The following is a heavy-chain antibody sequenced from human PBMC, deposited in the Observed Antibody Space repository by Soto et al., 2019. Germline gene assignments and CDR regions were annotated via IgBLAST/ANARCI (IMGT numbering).Heavy chain of an antibody. D-gene: IGHD6-13*01. CDR1: GGSISSYY. CDR2: IYYSGST. CDR3: AREVRIAGAELVYFDY. Sequence: PSETLSLTCTVSGGSISSYYWSWIRQPPGKGLEWIGYIYYSGSTNYNPSLKSRVTISVDTSKNQFSLKLSSVTAADTAVYYCAREVRIAGAELVYFDYWGQGTLVTVSS. V-gene: IGHV4-59*01. J-gene: IGHJ4*02.